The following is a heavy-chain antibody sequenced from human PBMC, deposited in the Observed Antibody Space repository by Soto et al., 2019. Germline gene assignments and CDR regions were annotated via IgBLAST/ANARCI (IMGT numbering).Heavy chain of an antibody. CDR1: GGSISSYY. CDR3: GRGEVDRYNWNYGIDY. CDR2: IYYSGNT. Sequence: SETQSLTCTVSGGSISSYYWSWIRQPPGKGLEWIGYIYYSGNTNYNPSLKSRVTISVDTSKNQFSLKLSSVTAADTAVYYCGRGEVDRYNWNYGIDYWGQGTLVTVSS. V-gene: IGHV4-59*01. J-gene: IGHJ4*02. D-gene: IGHD1-7*01.